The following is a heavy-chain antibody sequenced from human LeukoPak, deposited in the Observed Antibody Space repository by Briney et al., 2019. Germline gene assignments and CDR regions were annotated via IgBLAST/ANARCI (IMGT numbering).Heavy chain of an antibody. CDR1: GGTFSSYA. V-gene: IGHV1-69*04. CDR3: ARARYYDFWSGYYSFDY. D-gene: IGHD3-3*01. Sequence: SVKVSCKASGGTFSSYAISWVRQAPGQGLEWMGRIIPILGIANYAQKFQGRVTITADKSTSTAYMELRSLRSDDTAVYYCARARYYDFWSGYYSFDYWGQGTLVTVSS. J-gene: IGHJ4*02. CDR2: IIPILGIA.